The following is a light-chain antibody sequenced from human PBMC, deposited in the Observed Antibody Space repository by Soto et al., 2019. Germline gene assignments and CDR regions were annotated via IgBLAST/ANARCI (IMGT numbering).Light chain of an antibody. Sequence: EIVLTQSPGTLYLSPGERATLSCRASQRVSSNYLAWYQQKPGQSPRLLIYGASSRATGIPDRFSGSGSGTDFTLTISRLEPENFAVYYCQQYGNSVFSFGPGTKVDIK. CDR1: QRVSSNY. V-gene: IGKV3-20*01. CDR3: QQYGNSVFS. CDR2: GAS. J-gene: IGKJ3*01.